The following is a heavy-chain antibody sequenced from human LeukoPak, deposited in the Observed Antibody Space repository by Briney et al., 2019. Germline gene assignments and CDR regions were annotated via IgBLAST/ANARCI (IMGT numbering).Heavy chain of an antibody. D-gene: IGHD2-2*01. V-gene: IGHV1-2*02. CDR2: INPNSGGT. CDR3: ASAYCSSTSCSHYYYYYMDV. J-gene: IGHJ6*03. Sequence: GASVEVSCKASGYTFTGYYMHWVRQAPGQGLEWMGWINPNSGGTNYAQKFQGRVTMTRDTSISTAYMELSRLRSDDTAVYYCASAYCSSTSCSHYYYYYMDVWGKGTTVTISS. CDR1: GYTFTGYY.